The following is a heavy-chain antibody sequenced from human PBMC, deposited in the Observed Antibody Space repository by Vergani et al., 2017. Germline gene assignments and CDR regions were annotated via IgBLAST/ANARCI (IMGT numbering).Heavy chain of an antibody. CDR3: ANEGSANRIRGWLDH. D-gene: IGHD3-10*01. CDR2: ISGRSSYV. CDR1: GFIFSDYN. V-gene: IGHV3-21*02. J-gene: IGHJ4*02. Sequence: EVQVVQSGGGLVKPGGSLRLSCETSGFIFSDYNLNWVRQAPGSGLEWVASISGRSSYVNYAVSVKGRFTISRDNAKNSLFLQMNSLRAEDTAVYYCANEGSANRIRGWLDHWGQGALVTVSS.